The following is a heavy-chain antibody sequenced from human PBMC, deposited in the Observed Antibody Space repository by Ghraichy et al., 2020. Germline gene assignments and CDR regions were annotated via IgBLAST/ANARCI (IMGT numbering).Heavy chain of an antibody. V-gene: IGHV2-5*01. CDR3: AHRIPFYYFDY. Sequence: SGPTLVKPTQTLTLTCTFSGFSLSTSTVGVGWIRQPPGKALEWLTLIYWNDEKRYSPSLKSRITITKDTSKNQVVLTMTNMDPVDTATYYCAHRIPFYYFDYWSQGTLVTVSS. J-gene: IGHJ4*02. CDR1: GFSLSTSTVG. CDR2: IYWNDEK.